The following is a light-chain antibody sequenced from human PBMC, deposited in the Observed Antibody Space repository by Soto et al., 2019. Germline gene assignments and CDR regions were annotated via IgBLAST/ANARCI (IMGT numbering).Light chain of an antibody. V-gene: IGKV3-15*01. CDR2: GAS. CDR1: QSVSSN. J-gene: IGKJ1*01. Sequence: EIVVTQSPVTLSVSPGERATLSCRASQSVSSNLAWYQQKPGQAPRLLMYGASTRATAIPARFSGSGSGTDFSLTISRLEPGDFAVYYCQVYGNSMWTFGQGTKVDIK. CDR3: QVYGNSMWT.